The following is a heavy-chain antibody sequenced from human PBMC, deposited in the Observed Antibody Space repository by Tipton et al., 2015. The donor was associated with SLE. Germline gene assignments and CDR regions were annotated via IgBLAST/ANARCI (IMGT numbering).Heavy chain of an antibody. CDR1: GGSTSSGSYY. Sequence: TLSLTCTVSGGSTSSGSYYWSWIRQPAGKGLEWIGYIYTSGSTNYNPSLKSRVTISVDTSKNQLSLKLSSVTAADTAVYYCAGGPLLDYFDYWGQGTLVTVSS. V-gene: IGHV4-61*09. D-gene: IGHD3-16*01. CDR3: AGGPLLDYFDY. J-gene: IGHJ4*02. CDR2: IYTSGST.